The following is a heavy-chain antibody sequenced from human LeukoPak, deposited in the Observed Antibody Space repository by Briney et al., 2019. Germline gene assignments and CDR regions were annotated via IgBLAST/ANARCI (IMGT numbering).Heavy chain of an antibody. CDR1: GYTFTDYY. CDR3: ATDQGADAFDV. CDR2: VDPEDGET. Sequence: GATVKISCKASGYTFTDYYLHWVQQAPGKGLEWMGRVDPEDGETIYAEKFKGRVALTADTSTDTAYMELSSLRSEDTAVYYCATDQGADAFDVWGQGTMVTVSS. J-gene: IGHJ3*01. V-gene: IGHV1-69-2*01.